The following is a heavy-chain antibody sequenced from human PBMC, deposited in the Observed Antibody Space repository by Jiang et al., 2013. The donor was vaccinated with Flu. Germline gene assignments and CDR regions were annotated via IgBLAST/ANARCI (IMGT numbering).Heavy chain of an antibody. CDR1: GFSLSTSGVG. CDR2: IYWNDDK. D-gene: IGHD2-15*01. Sequence: TLTCTFSGFSLSTSGVGVGWIRQPPGKALEWLALIYWNDDKRYSPSLKSRLTITKDTSKNQVVLTMTNMDPVDTATYYCAHRRGYDTEDAFDIWGQGTMVTVSS. CDR3: AHRRGYDTEDAFDI. J-gene: IGHJ3*02. V-gene: IGHV2-5*01.